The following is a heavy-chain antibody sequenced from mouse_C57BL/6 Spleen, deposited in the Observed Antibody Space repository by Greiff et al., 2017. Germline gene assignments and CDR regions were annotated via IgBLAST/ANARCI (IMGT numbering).Heavy chain of an antibody. CDR3: ATTVVGPYWYFDV. Sequence: EVQLQQSGPELVKPGASVKISCKASGYSFTGYYMHWVKQSHGNILDWIGYIYPYSGVSSYNQKFKGKATLTVDKSSITAYSEMRGLTSEDSSVCYWATTVVGPYWYFDVWGTGTTVTVSS. V-gene: IGHV1-31*01. CDR1: GYSFTGYY. J-gene: IGHJ1*03. D-gene: IGHD1-1*01. CDR2: IYPYSGVS.